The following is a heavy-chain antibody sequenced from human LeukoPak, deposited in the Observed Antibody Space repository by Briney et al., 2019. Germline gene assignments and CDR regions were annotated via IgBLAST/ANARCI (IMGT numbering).Heavy chain of an antibody. D-gene: IGHD3-22*01. V-gene: IGHV3-7*01. J-gene: IGHJ6*02. Sequence: WGSLRLSCAASGFTFSSYWMSWVRQAPGKGLEWVANIKQDGSEKYYVDSVKGRFTISRDNAKNSLYLQMNSLRAEDTAVYYCARDALDDSSGYYYYYYGMDVWGQGTTVTVSS. CDR2: IKQDGSEK. CDR1: GFTFSSYW. CDR3: ARDALDDSSGYYYYYYGMDV.